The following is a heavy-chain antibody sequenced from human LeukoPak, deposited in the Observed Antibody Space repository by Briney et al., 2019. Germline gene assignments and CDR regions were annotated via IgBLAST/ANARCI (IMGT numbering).Heavy chain of an antibody. CDR1: SGSFSGYY. CDR2: INHSGST. CDR3: ARGRVTNDSSGYYYFDY. J-gene: IGHJ4*02. V-gene: IGHV4-34*01. Sequence: SETLSLTCAVYSGSFSGYYWSWLRQPPGKGLEWIGEINHSGSTNYNPSLKSRVTISVDTSKNQFSLKLSSVTAADTAVHYCARGRVTNDSSGYYYFDYWGQGTLVTVSS. D-gene: IGHD3-22*01.